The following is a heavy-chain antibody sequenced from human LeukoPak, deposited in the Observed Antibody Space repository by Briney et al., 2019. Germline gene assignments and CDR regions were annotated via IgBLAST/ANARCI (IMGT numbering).Heavy chain of an antibody. J-gene: IGHJ2*01. CDR3: AKRSPWYFDL. CDR2: ISGSGDDT. V-gene: IGHV3-23*01. Sequence: GGSLRLSCAASGFTFSSYAMNWVRQAPGKGLEWVSAISGSGDDTYYADSVKGRFTISRDNSKNTLYLQMNSLRAEDTAVYYCAKRSPWYFDLWGRGSLVTVSS. CDR1: GFTFSSYA.